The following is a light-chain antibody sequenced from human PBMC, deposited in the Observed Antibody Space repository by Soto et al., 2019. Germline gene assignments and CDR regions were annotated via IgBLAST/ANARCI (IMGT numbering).Light chain of an antibody. V-gene: IGLV2-11*01. CDR3: CSYVGGYSYV. CDR2: DVS. J-gene: IGLJ1*01. CDR1: SSDVGDYNS. Sequence: SVLTQPRSVSGSPGQSVTVSCIGTSSDVGDYNSVSWYQQHPGKAPKLMIYDVSKRPSGVPDRFSGSKSGNTASLTISGLQAEDEADYYCCSYVGGYSYVFGIGTKLTVL.